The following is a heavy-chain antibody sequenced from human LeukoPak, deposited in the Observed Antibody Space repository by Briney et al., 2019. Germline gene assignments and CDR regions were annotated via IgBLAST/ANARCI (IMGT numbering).Heavy chain of an antibody. Sequence: SETLSLTCAVYGGSFSGYYWSWIRQTPGKGLEWIGYIYYSGSTNFNPSLKSRVTISVDTSKNQFSLKMSSVTAADTAVYFCARGGPPGYYYDYYMDVWGKGTTVTISS. CDR1: GGSFSGYY. J-gene: IGHJ6*03. V-gene: IGHV4-59*01. CDR2: IYYSGST. CDR3: ARGGPPGYYYDYYMDV.